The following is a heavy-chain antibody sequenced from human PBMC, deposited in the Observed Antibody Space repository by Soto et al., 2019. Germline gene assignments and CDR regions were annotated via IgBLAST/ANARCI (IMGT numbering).Heavy chain of an antibody. CDR1: GFTFSSYS. CDR2: ISSSSSSI. V-gene: IGHV3-48*01. D-gene: IGHD1-1*01. J-gene: IGHJ4*02. Sequence: EVQLVESGGGLVQPGGSLRLSCAASGFTFSSYSMNWFRQAPGKGLEWVSYISSSSSSISYTDSVKGRFTISRDNAKNSLYLKVNSLGAEDTAVYYCARSRYNDYWGQGTLVTVSS. CDR3: ARSRYNDY.